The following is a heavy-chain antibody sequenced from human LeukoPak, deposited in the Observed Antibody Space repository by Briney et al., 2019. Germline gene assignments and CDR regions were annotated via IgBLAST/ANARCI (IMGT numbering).Heavy chain of an antibody. J-gene: IGHJ4*02. CDR3: ARGPVVVVADTHYFDS. CDR2: FYYTGIT. V-gene: IGHV4-39*07. Sequence: LETLSLTSSVSGGSISGRSYYWGWIRQPPGKGLEWIGRFYYTGITYFNPSLKGRVTVSVDTSRKHFSLKLTSVTAADTAVYYCARGPVVVVADTHYFDSWGQGTLVTVSS. D-gene: IGHD2-15*01. CDR1: GGSISGRSYY.